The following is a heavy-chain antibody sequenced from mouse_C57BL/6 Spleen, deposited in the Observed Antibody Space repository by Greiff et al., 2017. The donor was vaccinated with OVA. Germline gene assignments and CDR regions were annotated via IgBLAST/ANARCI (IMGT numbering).Heavy chain of an antibody. D-gene: IGHD1-1*01. CDR1: GYSFTGYY. CDR2: INPSTGGT. J-gene: IGHJ2*01. V-gene: IGHV1-42*01. CDR3: ARWDTTVFDY. Sequence: VQLQQSGPELVKPGASVKISCKASGYSFTGYYMNWVKQSPEKSLEWIGEINPSTGGTTYNQKFKAKATLTVDKSSSTAYMQLKSLTSEYSAVYYCARWDTTVFDYWGQGTTLTVSS.